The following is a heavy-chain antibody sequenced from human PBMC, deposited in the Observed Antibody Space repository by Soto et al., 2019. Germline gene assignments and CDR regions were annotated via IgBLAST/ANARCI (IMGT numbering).Heavy chain of an antibody. D-gene: IGHD2-15*01. V-gene: IGHV4-39*01. J-gene: IGHJ3*02. CDR1: GGSISSSSYY. CDR3: ARRVWVGYCSGGSCHDAFDI. Sequence: SETLSLTCTVSGGSISSSSYYWGWIRQPPGKGLEWIGSIYYSGSTYYNPSLKSRVTISVDTSKNQLSLKLSSVTAADTAVYYCARRVWVGYCSGGSCHDAFDIWGQGTMVTVSS. CDR2: IYYSGST.